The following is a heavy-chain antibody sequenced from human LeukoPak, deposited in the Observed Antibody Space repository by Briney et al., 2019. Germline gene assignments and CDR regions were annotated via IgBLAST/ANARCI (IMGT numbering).Heavy chain of an antibody. V-gene: IGHV1-18*04. Sequence: GASVKVSCKTSGFTFTSYGISWMRQAPGQGLEWMAWTSANNGDTHYAQRLQGRVTLTTDTSTGTAYMEVRSLRSDDTAVYYCARKGMGSPLDFWGQGTLVTVSS. CDR2: TSANNGDT. J-gene: IGHJ4*02. D-gene: IGHD3-10*01. CDR1: GFTFTSYG. CDR3: ARKGMGSPLDF.